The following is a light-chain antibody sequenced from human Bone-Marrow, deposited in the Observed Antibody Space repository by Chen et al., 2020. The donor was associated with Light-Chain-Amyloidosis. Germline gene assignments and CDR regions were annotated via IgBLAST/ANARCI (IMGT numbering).Light chain of an antibody. CDR3: QVWDRSSDRPV. CDR2: DDS. CDR1: NIGSTS. J-gene: IGLJ3*02. Sequence: SSLLTPPSSVWVAPAHTATIACGGNNIGSTSVHWYQQTPGQAPLLVVYDDSDRPSGIPERLSGSNSGNTATLTISRVEAGDEADYYCQVWDRSSDRPVFGGGTKLTVL. V-gene: IGLV3-21*02.